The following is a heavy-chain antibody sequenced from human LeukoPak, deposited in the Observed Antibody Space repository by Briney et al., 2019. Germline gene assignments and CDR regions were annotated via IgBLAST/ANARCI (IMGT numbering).Heavy chain of an antibody. D-gene: IGHD3-10*01. CDR1: GYTFTSYD. CDR3: ARVVNYGSGSYLSWGYYYYYMDV. Sequence: ASVKVSCKASGYTFTSYDINWVRQATGQGLEWMGWMNPNSGNTGYAQKFQGRVTMTRNTSISTAYMELSSLRSEDTAVYYCARVVNYGSGSYLSWGYYYYYMDVWGKGTTVTISS. J-gene: IGHJ6*03. CDR2: MNPNSGNT. V-gene: IGHV1-8*02.